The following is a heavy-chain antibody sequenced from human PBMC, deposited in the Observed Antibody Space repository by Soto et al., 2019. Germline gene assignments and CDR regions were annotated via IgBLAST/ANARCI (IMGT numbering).Heavy chain of an antibody. CDR3: AGNYYYGSGSYYTALYYYYGMDV. J-gene: IGHJ6*02. Sequence: GESLKISCKGSGYSFTSYWINWVRQMPGKGLEWMGRIDPSDSYTNYSPSFQGHVTISADKSISTAYLQWSSLKASDTAMYYCAGNYYYGSGSYYTALYYYYGMDVWGQGTTVTVSS. D-gene: IGHD3-10*01. V-gene: IGHV5-10-1*01. CDR2: IDPSDSYT. CDR1: GYSFTSYW.